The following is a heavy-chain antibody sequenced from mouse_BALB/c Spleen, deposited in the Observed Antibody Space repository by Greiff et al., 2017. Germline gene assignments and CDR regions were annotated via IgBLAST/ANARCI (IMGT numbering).Heavy chain of an antibody. CDR2: IYPYNGGT. CDR1: GYTFTDYN. CDR3: ARREGYGNLGAMDY. D-gene: IGHD2-10*02. Sequence: EVQLQESGPELVKPGASVKISCKASGYTFTDYNMHWVKQSHGKSLEWIGYIYPYNGGTGYNQKFKSKATLTVDNSSSTAYMELRSLTSEDSAVYYCARREGYGNLGAMDYWGQGTSVTGSS. J-gene: IGHJ4*01. V-gene: IGHV1S29*02.